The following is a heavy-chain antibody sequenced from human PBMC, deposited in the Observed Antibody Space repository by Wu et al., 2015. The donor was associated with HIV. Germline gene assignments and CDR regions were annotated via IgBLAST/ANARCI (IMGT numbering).Heavy chain of an antibody. Sequence: QVQLVQSGTEVKKPGASMKVSCQASGYTFIGDYIHWVRQTPGQGLEWMGWIIPIFGTANYAQKFQGRVTITADESTSTAYMELSSLRSEDTAVYYCARDRSVVVVPAAIGACAFDIWGQGTMVTVSS. CDR1: GYTFIGDY. CDR2: IIPIFGTA. D-gene: IGHD2-2*01. CDR3: ARDRSVVVVPAAIGACAFDI. V-gene: IGHV1-69*01. J-gene: IGHJ3*02.